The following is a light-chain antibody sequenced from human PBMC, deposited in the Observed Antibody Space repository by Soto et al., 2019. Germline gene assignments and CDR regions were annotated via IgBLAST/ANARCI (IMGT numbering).Light chain of an antibody. CDR3: QSYDSSLSGVI. CDR2: GDS. J-gene: IGLJ2*01. V-gene: IGLV1-40*01. Sequence: QSVLTQPPSVSGAPGQRVTIFCIGSSSNIGSGYDVHWYQQFPRTAPKLLISGDSNRPSGVPDRFSGSKSGTSASLAITGLQTEDEADYYCQSYDSSLSGVIFGGGTQLTVL. CDR1: SSNIGSGYD.